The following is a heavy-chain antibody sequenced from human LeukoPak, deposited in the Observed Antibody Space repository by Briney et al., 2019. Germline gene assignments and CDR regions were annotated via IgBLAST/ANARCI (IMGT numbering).Heavy chain of an antibody. V-gene: IGHV4-59*11. CDR3: ARVYRETQRWSYYFDY. CDR2: IYKGGTT. Sequence: PSETLSLTCSVSGDYIRSHYWTWVRQSPTKGLEWIGYIYKGGTTNYNDSLKRRVTMSMDTSKNLFSLNLRSVTAADTAVYYCARVYRETQRWSYYFDYWGQGILVTVSS. D-gene: IGHD6-13*01. J-gene: IGHJ4*02. CDR1: GDYIRSHY.